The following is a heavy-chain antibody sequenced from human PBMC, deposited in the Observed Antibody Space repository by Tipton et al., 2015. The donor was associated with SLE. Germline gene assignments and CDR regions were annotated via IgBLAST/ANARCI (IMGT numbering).Heavy chain of an antibody. J-gene: IGHJ1*01. Sequence: TLSLTCTVSGGSITNTNYYWSWIRQPAGKELEWIGHTFTSGATNYNPSLKSRVTISADTSKNQFSLKLNSVTAADTAVYYCAGPYGDYGFFKYWGQGARIIVSS. D-gene: IGHD4-17*01. CDR3: AGPYGDYGFFKY. V-gene: IGHV4-61*09. CDR2: TFTSGAT. CDR1: GGSITNTNYY.